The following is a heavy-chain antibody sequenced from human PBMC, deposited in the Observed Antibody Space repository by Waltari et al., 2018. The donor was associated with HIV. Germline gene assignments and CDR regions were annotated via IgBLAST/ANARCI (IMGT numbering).Heavy chain of an antibody. J-gene: IGHJ5*02. CDR1: GFSLTTVRVG. V-gene: IGHV2-5*02. CDR3: ARSDYDYIWGTYPRWFDP. Sequence: QITLKESGPTLVKPTQTLTLTCTFSGFSLTTVRVGVGWVRQTPGKALEWLGVIYWDNDKRYNPSLKTRLTITKDTSKNQVVLTMTNVDPVDTATYYCARSDYDYIWGTYPRWFDPWGQGSLVTVSS. D-gene: IGHD3-16*01. CDR2: IYWDNDK.